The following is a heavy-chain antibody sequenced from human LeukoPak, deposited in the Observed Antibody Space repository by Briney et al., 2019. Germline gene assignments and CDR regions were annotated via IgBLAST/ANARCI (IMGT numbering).Heavy chain of an antibody. CDR2: MNPNSGNT. J-gene: IGHJ4*02. Sequence: ASVKVSCKASGYTFTSYDINWVRQATGQGLEWMGWMNPNSGNTGYAQKFQGRVTMTRNTSISTAYMELSSLRSEDTAVYYCARDPQVAQGGDYVWGSYREDYFDYWGQGTLVTVSS. CDR1: GYTFTSYD. D-gene: IGHD3-16*02. CDR3: ARDPQVAQGGDYVWGSYREDYFDY. V-gene: IGHV1-8*01.